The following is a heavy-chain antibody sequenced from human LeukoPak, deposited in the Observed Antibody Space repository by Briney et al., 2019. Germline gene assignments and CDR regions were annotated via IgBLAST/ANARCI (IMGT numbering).Heavy chain of an antibody. CDR1: GGSISSGGYS. CDR3: ASLEYYYGSGSYYNGAFDY. CDR2: IYHSGST. V-gene: IGHV4-30-2*01. J-gene: IGHJ4*02. Sequence: SQTLSLTRAVSGGSISSGGYSWSWIRQPPGKGLEWIGYIYHSGSTYYNPSLKSRVTISVDRSKNQFSLKLSSVTAADTAVYYCASLEYYYGSGSYYNGAFDYWGQGTLVTVSS. D-gene: IGHD3-10*01.